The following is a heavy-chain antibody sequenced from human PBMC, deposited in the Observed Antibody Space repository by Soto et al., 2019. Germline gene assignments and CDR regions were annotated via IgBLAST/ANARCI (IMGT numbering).Heavy chain of an antibody. CDR3: ARDTGDGTFDF. D-gene: IGHD7-27*01. CDR2: INAGYGNT. J-gene: IGHJ4*02. Sequence: QVHLVQSGAELRKPGASVKVSCKASGYTFSSYAMHWVRQAPGQRLEWMGWINAGYGNTKSSQKFQDRVTISRDTSASTDYMELTSLRSEDTAVYYCARDTGDGTFDFWGQGTLVTVSS. V-gene: IGHV1-3*01. CDR1: GYTFSSYA.